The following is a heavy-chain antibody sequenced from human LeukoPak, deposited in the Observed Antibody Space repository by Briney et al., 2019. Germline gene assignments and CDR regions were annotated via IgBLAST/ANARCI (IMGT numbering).Heavy chain of an antibody. J-gene: IGHJ5*01. CDR2: ISSSSSTI. CDR1: GFTFSSYS. V-gene: IGHV3-48*04. CDR3: TRAGYSSGFDS. D-gene: IGHD6-19*01. Sequence: GGSLRLSCAASGFTFSSYSMNWVRQAPGKGLEWVSYISSSSSTIYYADSVKGRFTISRDNAKNTLYLQMNSLIAEDTAVYFCTRAGYSSGFDSWGQGTLVTVSS.